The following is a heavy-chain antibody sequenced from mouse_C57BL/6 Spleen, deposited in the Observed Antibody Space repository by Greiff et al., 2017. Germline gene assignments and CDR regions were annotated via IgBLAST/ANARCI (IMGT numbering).Heavy chain of an antibody. J-gene: IGHJ1*03. CDR1: GYAFSSSW. Sequence: QVQLQQSGPELVKPGASVKISCKASGYAFSSSWMNWVKQRPGKGLEWIGRIYPGDGDTNYNGKFKGKATLTADKSSSTAYMQLSSLTSEDSAVDFCARSVYDGYFWYFDVWGTGTTVTVSS. CDR3: ARSVYDGYFWYFDV. D-gene: IGHD2-3*01. V-gene: IGHV1-82*01. CDR2: IYPGDGDT.